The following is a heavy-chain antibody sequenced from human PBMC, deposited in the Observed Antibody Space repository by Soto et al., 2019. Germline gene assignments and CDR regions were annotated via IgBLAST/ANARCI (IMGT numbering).Heavy chain of an antibody. CDR3: TRARGAETFDF. D-gene: IGHD4-17*01. J-gene: IGHJ5*01. Sequence: QVMLVQSGAELKTPGASVKVSCQASGNTFSRYDIHWVRQSTGHGLEWMGWMIPRSGNTGYAQNFRGRVAMTRDSTMSTAYLELRGLTYDDTATYYCTRARGAETFDFWGQGSRVTVSS. CDR1: GNTFSRYD. CDR2: MIPRSGNT. V-gene: IGHV1-8*01.